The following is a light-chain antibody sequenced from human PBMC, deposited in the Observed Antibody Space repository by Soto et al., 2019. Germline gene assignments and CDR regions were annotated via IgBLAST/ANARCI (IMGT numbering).Light chain of an antibody. CDR1: SSNIGAGYD. J-gene: IGLJ3*02. Sequence: QSVLTQPPSVSGAPGQRVTISCTGSSSNIGAGYDVHWYQQLPGTAPKLLIYGNSNRPSGVPDRFSGSKSGTSASLAITGLQAEDEADYYCQSYDSTLTALVSGGGTKLTVL. CDR2: GNS. CDR3: QSYDSTLTALV. V-gene: IGLV1-40*01.